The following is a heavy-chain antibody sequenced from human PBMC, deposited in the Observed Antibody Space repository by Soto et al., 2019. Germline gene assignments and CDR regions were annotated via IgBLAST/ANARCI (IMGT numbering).Heavy chain of an antibody. J-gene: IGHJ6*02. CDR1: GFDFSSYG. CDR2: LGFDGGGR. V-gene: IGHV3-33*01. CDR3: ASEPVGPDDAMAV. Sequence: QMQLVESGGGVVQPGTSLRLSCAASGFDFSSYGMHWVRQTPGKGLEWVAVLGFDGGGRYYADSVKGRFTISRDNSKKMLYLQMVSLRAGDTALYYCASEPVGPDDAMAVWGQGTTVTVSS. D-gene: IGHD1-26*01.